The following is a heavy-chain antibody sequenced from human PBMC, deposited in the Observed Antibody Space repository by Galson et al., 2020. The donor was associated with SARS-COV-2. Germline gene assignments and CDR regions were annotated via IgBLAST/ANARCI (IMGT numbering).Heavy chain of an antibody. CDR3: AKDIGGGDGYNVYDH. D-gene: IGHD2-21*01. CDR1: GFRFDDYV. J-gene: IGHJ4*02. Sequence: SLKISCAASGFRFDDYVMHWVRQVPGKGLEWISRISGNSASIDYEDSVSGRFTISRDNAKNSLYLQMNSLRVEDTALYYCAKDIGGGDGYNVYDHWGQGTVVTVSS. V-gene: IGHV3-9*01. CDR2: ISGNSASI.